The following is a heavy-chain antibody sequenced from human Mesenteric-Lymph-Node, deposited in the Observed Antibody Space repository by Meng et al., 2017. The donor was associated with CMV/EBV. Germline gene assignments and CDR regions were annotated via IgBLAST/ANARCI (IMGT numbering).Heavy chain of an antibody. CDR1: GGSISTSNYY. CDR3: VGGTYYYSDY. Sequence: TCSVSGGSISTSNYYWGWIRQPPGKGLEWIGNIYYNGNTYYNPTLMSRVTISVDTSKIQFSLRLNSVTAADTAMYYCVGGTYYYSDYWGQGTLVTVSS. V-gene: IGHV4-39*01. D-gene: IGHD1-26*01. J-gene: IGHJ4*02. CDR2: IYYNGNT.